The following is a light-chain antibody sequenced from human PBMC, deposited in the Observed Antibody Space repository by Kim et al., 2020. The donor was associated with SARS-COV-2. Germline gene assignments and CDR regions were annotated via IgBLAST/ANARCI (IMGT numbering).Light chain of an antibody. J-gene: IGKJ5*01. V-gene: IGKV3-11*01. CDR3: QQRGNWLT. Sequence: SWAPGDRAARACRTSQSVMGCFAWYQHKPGKSLGFHITDGSNSATGVPPRCSGGAYGTDFTLTISSLEPEDFAVYDCQQRGNWLTFGQGTRLEIK. CDR2: DGS. CDR1: QSVMGC.